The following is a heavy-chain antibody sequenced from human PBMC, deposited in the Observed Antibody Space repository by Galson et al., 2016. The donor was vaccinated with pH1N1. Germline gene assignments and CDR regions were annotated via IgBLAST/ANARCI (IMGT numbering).Heavy chain of an antibody. CDR3: ARDLGVVPAATSWFDP. V-gene: IGHV1-69*13. J-gene: IGHJ5*02. CDR1: GGTFSDSP. Sequence: SVKVSCKASGGTFSDSPISWVRQAPGQGLEWMGGIIPLFGTTNYAQKFRGRVTTTADESTSTAYMELSSLRYEDAAVYYCARDLGVVPAATSWFDPWGQGTLVSVSS. CDR2: IIPLFGTT. D-gene: IGHD2-2*01.